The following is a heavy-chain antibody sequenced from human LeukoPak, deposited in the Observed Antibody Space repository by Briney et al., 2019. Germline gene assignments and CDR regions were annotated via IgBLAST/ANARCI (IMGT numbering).Heavy chain of an antibody. J-gene: IGHJ5*02. V-gene: IGHV4-61*02. CDR1: GGSISSGSYY. Sequence: PSETLSLTCTVSGGSISSGSYYWSWIRQPAGKGLEWIGRIYTSGSTNYNPSLKSRVTISYTSKNQFSPKLNSVTAADTAVYYCASCFYDSSLGFDPWGQGTLVTVSS. CDR3: ASCFYDSSLGFDP. D-gene: IGHD3-22*01. CDR2: IYTSGST.